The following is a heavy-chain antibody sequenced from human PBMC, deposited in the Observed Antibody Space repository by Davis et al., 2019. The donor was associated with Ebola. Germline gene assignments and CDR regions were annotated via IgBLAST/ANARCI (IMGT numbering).Heavy chain of an antibody. V-gene: IGHV4-34*01. CDR3: ARGLRVTTAYYFDY. D-gene: IGHD4-17*01. J-gene: IGHJ4*02. CDR1: GGSFSGYY. Sequence: PSETLSLTCAVYGGSFSGYYWSWIRQPPGKGLEWIGEINHSGSTNYNPSLKSRVTISVDTSKNQFSLKLSSVTAADTAVYYCARGLRVTTAYYFDYWGQGTLVTVSS. CDR2: INHSGST.